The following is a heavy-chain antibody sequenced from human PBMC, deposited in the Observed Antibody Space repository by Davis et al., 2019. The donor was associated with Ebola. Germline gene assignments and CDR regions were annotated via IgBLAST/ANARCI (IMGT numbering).Heavy chain of an antibody. V-gene: IGHV4-39*01. D-gene: IGHD6-6*01. Sequence: MPSETLSLTCAVYGGSFSSYYWGWIRQPPGKGLEWIGSIYYSGSTYYNPSLKSRVTISVDTSKNRFSLKLSSVTAADTAVYYCARHIGQLVVFSFWFDPWGQGTLVTVSS. J-gene: IGHJ5*02. CDR3: ARHIGQLVVFSFWFDP. CDR2: IYYSGST. CDR1: GGSFSSYY.